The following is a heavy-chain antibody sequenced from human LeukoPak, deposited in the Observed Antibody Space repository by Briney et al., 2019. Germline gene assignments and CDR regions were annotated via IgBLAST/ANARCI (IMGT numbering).Heavy chain of an antibody. V-gene: IGHV3-23*01. CDR3: AKDSPGYYDFWSGYPFDY. CDR2: ISGSGGST. D-gene: IGHD3-3*01. CDR1: GFTFSSYA. J-gene: IGHJ4*02. Sequence: GGSLRLSCAASGFTFSSYAMSWVRQAPGKGLEWVSAISGSGGSTYYADSVKGRFTISRDNSKNTLYLQMNSLRAEDTAVYYCAKDSPGYYDFWSGYPFDYWGQGTLVTVSS.